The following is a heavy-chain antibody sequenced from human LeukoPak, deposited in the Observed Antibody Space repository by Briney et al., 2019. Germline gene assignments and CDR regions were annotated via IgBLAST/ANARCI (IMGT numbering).Heavy chain of an antibody. D-gene: IGHD6-13*01. CDR2: ISAYNGNT. CDR3: ARDGVQPGYYMDV. Sequence: ASVKVSCKASGGTFSSYAISWVRQAPGQGLEWMGWISAYNGNTNYAQKLQGRVTMTTDTSTSTAYMELRSLRSDDTAVYYCARDGVQPGYYMDVWGKGTTVTISS. J-gene: IGHJ6*03. V-gene: IGHV1-18*01. CDR1: GGTFSSYA.